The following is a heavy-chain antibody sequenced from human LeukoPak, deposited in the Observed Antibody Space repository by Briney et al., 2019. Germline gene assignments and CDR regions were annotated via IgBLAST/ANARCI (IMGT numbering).Heavy chain of an antibody. CDR1: GFAFSSYA. V-gene: IGHV3-21*01. Sequence: GGSLRLSCAASGFAFSSYAMSWVRQAPGKGLEWVSSISSSSSYIYYADSVKARFTISRDNAKNSLYLQMNSLRAEDTAVYYCARDMVRGVKEYYYYGMDVWGQGTTVTVSS. J-gene: IGHJ6*02. CDR2: ISSSSSYI. CDR3: ARDMVRGVKEYYYYGMDV. D-gene: IGHD3-10*01.